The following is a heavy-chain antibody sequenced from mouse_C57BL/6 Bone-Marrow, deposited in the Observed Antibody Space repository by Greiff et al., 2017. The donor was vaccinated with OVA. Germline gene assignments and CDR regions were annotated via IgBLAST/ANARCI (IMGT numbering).Heavy chain of an antibody. Sequence: DVKLVESGGGLVKPGGSLKLSCAASGFTFSSYAMSWVRQTPEKRLEWVATISDGGSYTYYPDNVKGRFTISRDNAKNNLYLQMSHLKSEDTAMYYCARDRDGYSLFAYWGQGTLVTVSA. D-gene: IGHD2-3*01. V-gene: IGHV5-4*01. CDR2: ISDGGSYT. CDR1: GFTFSSYA. J-gene: IGHJ3*01. CDR3: ARDRDGYSLFAY.